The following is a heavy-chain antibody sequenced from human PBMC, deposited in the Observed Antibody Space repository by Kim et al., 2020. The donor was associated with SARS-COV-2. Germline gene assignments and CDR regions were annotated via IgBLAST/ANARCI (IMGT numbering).Heavy chain of an antibody. D-gene: IGHD6-13*01. CDR3: ASLVADGSFVYFDY. V-gene: IGHV5-51*01. J-gene: IGHJ4*02. Sequence: SPSFRGQVTIAADKSISTAYLQWSSLKASDTAMYYCASLVADGSFVYFDYWGQGTLVTVSS.